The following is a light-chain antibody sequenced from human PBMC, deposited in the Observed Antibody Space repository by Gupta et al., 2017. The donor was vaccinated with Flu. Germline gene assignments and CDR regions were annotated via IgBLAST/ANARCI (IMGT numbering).Light chain of an antibody. J-gene: IGLJ2*01. CDR1: DANIGAGYD. V-gene: IGLV1-40*01. Sequence: VTMSCSGSDANIGAGYDVHWYQVLPGTAPTLLIRADVKRPSGVPERFSGSRSGNSASLAITGLQADDEGVYYCQSYDTSLKEPLFGRGTKVTVL. CDR3: QSYDTSLKEPL. CDR2: ADV.